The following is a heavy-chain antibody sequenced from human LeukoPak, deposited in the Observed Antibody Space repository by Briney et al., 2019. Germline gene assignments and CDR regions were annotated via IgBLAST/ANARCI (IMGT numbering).Heavy chain of an antibody. D-gene: IGHD5-18*01. CDR2: IKQDGSEK. CDR1: GFTFISYW. V-gene: IGHV3-7*01. Sequence: PGGSLRLSCAASGFTFISYWLTWVRQAPGKGLEWVANIKQDGSEKYYVGSVKGRFTISRDNAKNSLYLQMNSLRAEDTAVYYCARVQRGYSYNSLGYYYYYMDVWGKGTTVTVSS. J-gene: IGHJ6*03. CDR3: ARVQRGYSYNSLGYYYYYMDV.